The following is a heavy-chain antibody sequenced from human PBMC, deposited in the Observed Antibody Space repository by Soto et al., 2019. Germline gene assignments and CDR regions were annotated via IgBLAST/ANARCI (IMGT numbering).Heavy chain of an antibody. CDR2: ISGSGGST. Sequence: GGSLRLSCAASGFTFSSYAMSWVRQAPGKGLEWVSAISGSGGSTCYADSVKGRFTISRDNSKNTLYLQMNSLRAEDTAVYYCAKDQGPTVVKRYNWFDPWGQGTLVTVSS. V-gene: IGHV3-23*01. D-gene: IGHD4-17*01. CDR3: AKDQGPTVVKRYNWFDP. CDR1: GFTFSSYA. J-gene: IGHJ5*02.